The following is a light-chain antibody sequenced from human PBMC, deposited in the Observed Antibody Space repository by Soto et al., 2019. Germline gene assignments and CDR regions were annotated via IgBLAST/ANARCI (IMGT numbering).Light chain of an antibody. Sequence: MSQSPATLSVSPGDSATLSCRASRSVDTDLAWYQQKPGQPPKLLIYWAYTRESGVHDRFSGSGSGTDFTLTISSLQAEDVAVYYCHQYYSVPLTFGGGTKVDIK. CDR3: HQYYSVPLT. V-gene: IGKV4-1*01. J-gene: IGKJ4*01. CDR2: WAY. CDR1: RSVDTD.